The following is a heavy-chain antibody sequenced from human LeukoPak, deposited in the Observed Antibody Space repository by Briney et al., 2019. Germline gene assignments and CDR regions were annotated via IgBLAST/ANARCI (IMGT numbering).Heavy chain of an antibody. D-gene: IGHD3-22*01. J-gene: IGHJ4*02. CDR2: IKSKTDGGTT. CDR1: GFTVSSNY. CDR3: TTGWISSGYYQPNDY. V-gene: IGHV3-15*01. Sequence: GGSLRPSCAASGFTVSSNYMSWVRQAPGKGLEWVGRIKSKTDGGTTDYAAPVKGRFTISRDDSKNTLYLQMNSLKTEDTAVYYCTTGWISSGYYQPNDYWGQGTLVTVSS.